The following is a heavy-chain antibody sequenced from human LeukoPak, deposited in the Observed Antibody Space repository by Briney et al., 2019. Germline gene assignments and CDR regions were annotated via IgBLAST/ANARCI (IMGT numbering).Heavy chain of an antibody. CDR1: GFTLSDYW. Sequence: GGSLRLSCAASGFTLSDYWMHWARHAPGKGLVWVSRISTDGSSTTNAHFVKGRFTISRDNAKNMVYLQMNSLRVEDTAVYYCARDCGTSGCDFWGQGTLVTVSS. D-gene: IGHD5-12*01. J-gene: IGHJ4*02. CDR2: ISTDGSST. CDR3: ARDCGTSGCDF. V-gene: IGHV3-74*01.